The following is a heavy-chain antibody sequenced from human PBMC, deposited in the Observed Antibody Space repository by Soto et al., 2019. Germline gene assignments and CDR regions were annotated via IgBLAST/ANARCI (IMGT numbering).Heavy chain of an antibody. J-gene: IGHJ4*02. CDR1: GGSVSSSSYY. D-gene: IGHD6-13*01. V-gene: IGHV4-39*01. Sequence: QLQLQESGPGLVKPSEALSLTCTVSGGSVSSSSYYWGWIRQHPGKGLEWIGSIYYSGSTYYNPSLTSRVTISVDTSKNQFSLKLSSVTAADTAVYYCARRYQGIAAVYFDYWGQGTLVTVSS. CDR3: ARRYQGIAAVYFDY. CDR2: IYYSGST.